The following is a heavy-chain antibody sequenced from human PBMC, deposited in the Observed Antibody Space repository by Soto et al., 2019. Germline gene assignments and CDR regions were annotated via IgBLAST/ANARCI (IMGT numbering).Heavy chain of an antibody. D-gene: IGHD2-2*01. CDR3: ARVLSSTSYYGMDV. Sequence: GGSLRLSCEAYGFTFNVYEMNWVRQAAGKGLEWVSYISSSSSTIYYADSVKGRFTISRDNAKNSLYLQMNSLRAEDTAVYYCARVLSSTSYYGMDVWGQGTTVTVSS. CDR2: ISSSSSTI. CDR1: GFTFNVYE. J-gene: IGHJ6*02. V-gene: IGHV3-48*03.